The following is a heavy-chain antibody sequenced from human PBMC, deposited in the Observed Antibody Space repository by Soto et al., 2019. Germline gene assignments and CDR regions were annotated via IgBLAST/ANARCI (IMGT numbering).Heavy chain of an antibody. CDR2: IWYDGSHK. CDR3: ARGSYYDRSGTFFDS. J-gene: IGHJ5*01. Sequence: GGSLRLSCAASGFTFSNYGMHWVRQAPGKGLEWVALIWYDGSHKYYADSVKGRFTISRDKSKNILSLQMNSLRADDAAVYYCARGSYYDRSGTFFDSWGQGTLVTVSS. D-gene: IGHD3-22*01. CDR1: GFTFSNYG. V-gene: IGHV3-33*01.